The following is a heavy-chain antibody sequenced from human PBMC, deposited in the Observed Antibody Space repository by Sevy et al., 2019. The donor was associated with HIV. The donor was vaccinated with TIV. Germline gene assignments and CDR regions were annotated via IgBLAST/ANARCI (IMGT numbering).Heavy chain of an antibody. CDR2: ISYDGSKK. CDR3: AKGESVDFWSGYSD. V-gene: IGHV3-30*18. J-gene: IGHJ4*02. Sequence: GGSLRLSCAASGFTFSSYGMHWVRQAPGKGLEWVAVISYDGSKKYYADSVKGRFTISRDNSKNTLYLQMNSLRAEDTAVYYCAKGESVDFWSGYSDWGQGTVVTVSP. D-gene: IGHD3-3*01. CDR1: GFTFSSYG.